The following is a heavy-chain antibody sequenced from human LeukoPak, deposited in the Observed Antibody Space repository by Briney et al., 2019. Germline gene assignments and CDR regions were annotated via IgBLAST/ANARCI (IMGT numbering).Heavy chain of an antibody. CDR1: GYTFTGYY. J-gene: IGHJ3*02. CDR3: ARDSSGNYWGAFGI. V-gene: IGHV1-2*02. CDR2: INPNSGGT. D-gene: IGHD1-26*01. Sequence: ASVKVSCKASGYTFTGYYIHWVRQAPGQGLEWMGWINPNSGGTNYAQKFQGRVTMTRDTSISTAYMELSGLRSDDMAVYYCARDSSGNYWGAFGIWGQGTMVTVSS.